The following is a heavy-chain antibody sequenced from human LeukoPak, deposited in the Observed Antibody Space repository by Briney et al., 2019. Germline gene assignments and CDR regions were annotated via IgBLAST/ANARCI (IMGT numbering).Heavy chain of an antibody. J-gene: IGHJ4*02. Sequence: ASVKVSCKASGYTFTGYYMHWVRQAPGQGLEWMGWINPNSGGTNYAQKFQGRVTMTRDTSISTACMELSRLRSDDTAVYYCARPSSYGDYVQHYFDYWGQGTLVTVSS. CDR2: INPNSGGT. CDR1: GYTFTGYY. V-gene: IGHV1-2*02. CDR3: ARPSSYGDYVQHYFDY. D-gene: IGHD4-17*01.